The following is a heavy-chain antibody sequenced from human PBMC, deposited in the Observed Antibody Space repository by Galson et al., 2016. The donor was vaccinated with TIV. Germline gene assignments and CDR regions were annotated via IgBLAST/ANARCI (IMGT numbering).Heavy chain of an antibody. CDR1: GYTFTSYD. J-gene: IGHJ6*02. V-gene: IGHV1-8*02. Sequence: SVKVSCKASGYTFTSYDIIWVRQAAGRGLEWMGWMNPRSGNTDYAQKFQGRVTMSMNTSISTAYMKMSSLRSEETAVYYCASDRGSFTMILVVDSYYGMDVWGQGTTVAVSS. CDR3: ASDRGSFTMILVVDSYYGMDV. D-gene: IGHD3-22*01. CDR2: MNPRSGNT.